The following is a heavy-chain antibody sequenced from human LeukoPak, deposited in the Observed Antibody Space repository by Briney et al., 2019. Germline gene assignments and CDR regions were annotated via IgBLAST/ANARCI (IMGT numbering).Heavy chain of an antibody. CDR1: GYTFTSYG. J-gene: IGHJ3*02. D-gene: IGHD2-2*02. Sequence: EALVTVSCKASGYTFTSYGISWVRQAPGQGLEWMGWISAYNGNTNYAQKLQGRVTMTTDTSTSTAYMELRSLRSDDTAVYYCARDLSPDIVVVPAAIYDAFDIWGQGTMVTVSS. CDR3: ARDLSPDIVVVPAAIYDAFDI. CDR2: ISAYNGNT. V-gene: IGHV1-18*01.